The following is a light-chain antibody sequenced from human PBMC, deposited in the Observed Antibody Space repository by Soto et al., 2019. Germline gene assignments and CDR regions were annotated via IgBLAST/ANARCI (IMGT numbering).Light chain of an antibody. Sequence: LTQWPPTLSKSPGERATLSCRASQSVSNYLAWYQRKPGQAPRLLIYGASSRATGIPDRFSGSGSGTDFTLTISRLEPADFAVYYCHQYGGSPQTFGQGTK. V-gene: IGKV3-20*01. CDR2: GAS. J-gene: IGKJ1*01. CDR3: HQYGGSPQT. CDR1: QSVSNY.